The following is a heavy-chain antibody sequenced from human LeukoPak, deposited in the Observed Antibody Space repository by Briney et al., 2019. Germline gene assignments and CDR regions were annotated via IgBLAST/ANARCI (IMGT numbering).Heavy chain of an antibody. D-gene: IGHD1-26*01. CDR1: GFTFSSNY. J-gene: IGHJ6*02. CDR2: IYSGGST. CDR3: ARAGKELANYYYYGMDV. Sequence: PGGSLRLSCAASGFTFSSNYMSWVRQAPGKGLEWVSVIYSGGSTYYADSVKGRFTISRDNSKNTLYLQMNSLRAEDTAVYYCARAGKELANYYYYGMDVWGQGTTVTVSS. V-gene: IGHV3-53*01.